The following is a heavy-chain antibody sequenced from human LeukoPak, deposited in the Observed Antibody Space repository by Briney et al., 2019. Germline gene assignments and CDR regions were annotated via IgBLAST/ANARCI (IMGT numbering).Heavy chain of an antibody. J-gene: IGHJ4*02. CDR1: GGSISSSIYY. CDR2: IYYSGST. V-gene: IGHV4-39*01. Sequence: PSETLSLTSTISGGSISSSIYYWGWIRQPPGKGLEWIGSIYYSGSTYYNPSLKSRVTISVDTSKNQFSLKLSSVTASDTAVYYXXXXXXXSXYFDYWGQGTLVTVSS. CDR3: XXXXXXSXYFDY.